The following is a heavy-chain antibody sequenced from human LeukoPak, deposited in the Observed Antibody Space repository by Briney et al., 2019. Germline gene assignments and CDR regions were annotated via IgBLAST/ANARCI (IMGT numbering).Heavy chain of an antibody. V-gene: IGHV3-49*04. J-gene: IGHJ4*02. CDR1: GITFADYA. Sequence: PGGSLRLSCTASGITFADYAMSWVRQAPGKGLQSVGFIRNKAYGGTTEYAASVKGRFTISRDDSKSIAYLQMNSLKTEDTAVYYCAGGGRYFDYWGQGTLVTVSS. CDR3: AGGGRYFDY. CDR2: IRNKAYGGTT.